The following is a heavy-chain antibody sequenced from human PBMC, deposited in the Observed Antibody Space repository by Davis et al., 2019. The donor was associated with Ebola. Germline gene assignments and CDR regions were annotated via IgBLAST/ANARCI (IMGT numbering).Heavy chain of an antibody. CDR3: ARSPGGYVMELLVYYYYGMDV. CDR1: GFTFSSYW. CDR2: IKQDGSEK. D-gene: IGHD1-26*01. Sequence: PGGSLRLSCAASGFTFSSYWMSWVRQAPGKGLEWVANIKQDGSEKYYVDSVKGRFTISRDNAKNSLYLQMNSLRDEDTAVYYCARSPGGYVMELLVYYYYGMDVWGKGTTVTVSS. V-gene: IGHV3-7*01. J-gene: IGHJ6*04.